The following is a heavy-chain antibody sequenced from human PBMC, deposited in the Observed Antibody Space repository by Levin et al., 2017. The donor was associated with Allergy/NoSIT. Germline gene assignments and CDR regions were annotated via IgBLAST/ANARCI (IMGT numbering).Heavy chain of an antibody. V-gene: IGHV3-33*01. CDR1: GFTFNTYG. J-gene: IGHJ6*02. CDR3: AVAVPAAMGSYGMDV. CDR2: IWYDGSNK. Sequence: GESLKISCAASGFTFNTYGMHWVRQAPGKGLEWVAVIWYDGSNKYYADSVKGRFTISRDNSKNTVYLEMNSLRAEDTAVYYCAVAVPAAMGSYGMDVWGQGTTVTVSS. D-gene: IGHD2-2*01.